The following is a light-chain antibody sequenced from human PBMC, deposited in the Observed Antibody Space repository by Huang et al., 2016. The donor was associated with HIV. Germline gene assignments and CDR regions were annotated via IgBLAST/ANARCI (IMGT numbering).Light chain of an antibody. V-gene: IGKV1-39*01. CDR3: QQSYSSLLS. J-gene: IGKJ4*01. Sequence: DIQMTQSPSSLSASVGDRVIITCRASQTITTYLNWYKQRPGKAPKLLIYAASSVQSVVPSMFSGSGSGTDFTLTISSLQPEDCATYYCQQSYSSLLSFGGVTKVAIK. CDR1: QTITTY. CDR2: AAS.